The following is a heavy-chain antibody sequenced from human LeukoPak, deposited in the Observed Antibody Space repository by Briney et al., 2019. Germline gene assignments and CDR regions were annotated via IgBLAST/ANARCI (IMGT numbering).Heavy chain of an antibody. CDR2: ITGSGPYM. D-gene: IGHD3-10*01. CDR3: VRDVGAVRGEVYFDY. Sequence: GGSLRLSCSASGFTFSTYSMNWVRQAPGKGLEWVSSITGSGPYMLYADSVKHRFTISRDNTKNLLYLEMNSLRAEDTAMYFCVRDVGAVRGEVYFDYWGQGTLVTVSS. J-gene: IGHJ4*02. V-gene: IGHV3-21*06. CDR1: GFTFSTYS.